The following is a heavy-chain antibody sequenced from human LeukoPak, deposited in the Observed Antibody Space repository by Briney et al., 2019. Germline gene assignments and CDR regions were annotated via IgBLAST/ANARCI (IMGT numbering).Heavy chain of an antibody. CDR3: ARVRAVAGPSHFDD. J-gene: IGHJ4*02. Sequence: PSETLSLTCTVSGGSISGYYWSWIRQPPGKGLEWIGYIYYSGSTSYNPSLKSRVTISVDTSKNQFSLKVSSVTAADTAVYYCARVRAVAGPSHFDDWGQGTLVTVSS. CDR2: IYYSGST. D-gene: IGHD6-19*01. V-gene: IGHV4-59*01. CDR1: GGSISGYY.